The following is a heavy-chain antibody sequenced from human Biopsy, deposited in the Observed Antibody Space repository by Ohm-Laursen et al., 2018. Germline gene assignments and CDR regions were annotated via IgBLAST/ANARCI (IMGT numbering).Heavy chain of an antibody. CDR2: LNPVSGNS. Sequence: ASVKVSCKASGNTFTSYDITWVRQASGQGPEWIGWLNPVSGNSNFGQKFRGRVTVTSDTSISTAYVELSGLTSDDTATYYCGRAVRNQLLTDPWGQGTLVTVTS. J-gene: IGHJ5*02. CDR3: GRAVRNQLLTDP. CDR1: GNTFTSYD. D-gene: IGHD1-7*01. V-gene: IGHV1-8*01.